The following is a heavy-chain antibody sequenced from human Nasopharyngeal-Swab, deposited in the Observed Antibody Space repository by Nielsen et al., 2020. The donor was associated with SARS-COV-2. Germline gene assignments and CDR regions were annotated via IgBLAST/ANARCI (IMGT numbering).Heavy chain of an antibody. CDR3: ANFGDYDYYDMDV. V-gene: IGHV3-48*02. CDR2: ISSSGSTT. Sequence: GESLKISCAASGYSFRGYSMNWVRQAPGKGLEWISYISSSGSTTYYADSEKGRFTISRDNAKDSLYLQMNSLRDEDSAVYFCANFGDYDYYDMDVWGQGTTVTVSS. CDR1: GYSFRGYS. D-gene: IGHD4-17*01. J-gene: IGHJ6*02.